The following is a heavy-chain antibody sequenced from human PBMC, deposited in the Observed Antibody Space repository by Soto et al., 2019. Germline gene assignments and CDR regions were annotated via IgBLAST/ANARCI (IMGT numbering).Heavy chain of an antibody. CDR1: GFTFSSYA. V-gene: IGHV3-23*01. Sequence: HPGGSLRLSCAASGFTFSSYAMSWVRQAPGKGLEWVSAISGSGGSTYYADSVKGRCTISRDNSKNTLYLQMNSLRAEDTAGYYCAKGARSCSGGSCYARGYFDYWGQGTLVTVSS. D-gene: IGHD2-15*01. CDR3: AKGARSCSGGSCYARGYFDY. J-gene: IGHJ4*02. CDR2: ISGSGGST.